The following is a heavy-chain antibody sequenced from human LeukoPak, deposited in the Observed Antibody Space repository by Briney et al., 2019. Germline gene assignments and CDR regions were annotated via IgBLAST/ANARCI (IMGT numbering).Heavy chain of an antibody. J-gene: IGHJ4*02. CDR2: INPKSGAA. V-gene: IGHV1-2*02. D-gene: IGHD6-13*01. CDR3: ARGAEAETSPLDF. Sequence: ASVKVSCKASGYIFSDYYMHWVRQSPGQGLEWLGWINPKSGAADYAQQFRGRVTMTRDTSINTDYMEMKRVTSDDTAVYYCARGAEAETSPLDFWGQGTLVIVS. CDR1: GYIFSDYY.